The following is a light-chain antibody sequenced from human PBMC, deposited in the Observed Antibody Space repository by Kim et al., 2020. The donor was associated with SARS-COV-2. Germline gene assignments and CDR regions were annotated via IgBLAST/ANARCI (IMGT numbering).Light chain of an antibody. CDR1: SLRSYY. Sequence: ALGQTVRSTCQGDSLRSYYASWYQQKPGQAPVLVIYGKNNRPSGIPDRFSGSSSGNTASLTSTGAQAEDEADYYCNSRDSSGNHVVFGGGTQLTVL. CDR2: GKN. V-gene: IGLV3-19*01. J-gene: IGLJ2*01. CDR3: NSRDSSGNHVV.